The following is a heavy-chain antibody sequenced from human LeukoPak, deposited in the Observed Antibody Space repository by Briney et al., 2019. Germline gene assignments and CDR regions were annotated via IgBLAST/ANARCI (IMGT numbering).Heavy chain of an antibody. CDR3: AREAITMVRGVILYPNAFDI. V-gene: IGHV4-39*07. CDR2: FFYSGST. J-gene: IGHJ3*02. CDR1: GGSISSSSYY. D-gene: IGHD3-10*01. Sequence: SETLSLTCTVSGGSISSSSYYWGWIRQPPGKGLEWIVSFFYSGSTNYNPSLKSRVTISVDTSKNQFSLKLSSVTAADTAVYYCAREAITMVRGVILYPNAFDIWGQGTMVTVSS.